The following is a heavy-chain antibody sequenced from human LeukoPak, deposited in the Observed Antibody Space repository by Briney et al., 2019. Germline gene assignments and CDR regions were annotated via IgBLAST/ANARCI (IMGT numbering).Heavy chain of an antibody. CDR1: GFTFSSYS. Sequence: GGSLRLSCAASGFTFSSYSMNWVRQAPGKGLEWVSSISSSSSYIYYADSAKGRFTISRDNAKNSLYLQMDSLRAEDTAVYYCAKAYWAITMIVVGLDYWGQGTLVTVSS. D-gene: IGHD3-22*01. CDR3: AKAYWAITMIVVGLDY. V-gene: IGHV3-21*01. CDR2: ISSSSSYI. J-gene: IGHJ4*02.